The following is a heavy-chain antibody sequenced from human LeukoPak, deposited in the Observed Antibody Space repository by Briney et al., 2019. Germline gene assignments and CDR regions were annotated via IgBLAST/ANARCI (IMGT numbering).Heavy chain of an antibody. V-gene: IGHV4-39*07. J-gene: IGHJ4*02. D-gene: IGHD4-17*01. CDR1: GASLISSNYY. CDR2: IYYNGIT. CDR3: ARENGDYVVY. Sequence: SETLSLTCTVSGASLISSNYYWLWLRQPPGKGLEWIGSIYYNGITYYNPSLKSRVTISVDTSKYQFSLKLSSVTAADTAVYYCARENGDYVVYWGQGTLVTVSS.